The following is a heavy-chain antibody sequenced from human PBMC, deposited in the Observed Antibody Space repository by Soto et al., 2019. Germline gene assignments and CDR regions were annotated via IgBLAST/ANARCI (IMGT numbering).Heavy chain of an antibody. V-gene: IGHV3-48*02. CDR1: GFTFSSYS. D-gene: IGHD4-17*01. CDR3: ARSTTVTYQDGMDV. CDR2: ISSSSSTI. Sequence: LRLSCAASGFTFSSYSMNWVRQAPGKGLEWVSYISSSSSTIYYADSVKGRFTISRDNAKNSLYLQMNSLRDEDTAVYYCARSTTVTYQDGMDVWGQGTTVTVSS. J-gene: IGHJ6*02.